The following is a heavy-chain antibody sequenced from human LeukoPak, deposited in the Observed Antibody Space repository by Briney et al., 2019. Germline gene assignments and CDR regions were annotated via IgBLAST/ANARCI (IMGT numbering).Heavy chain of an antibody. Sequence: SETLSLTCTVSGGSISSHSWSWIRQPAGKGLEWIGRLYTSGSTNYNPSVTSRVTMSLDTSKNQFSLKMKYVTAADTAVYYCARDLSYPLYYFDYWGQGTLVTVSS. V-gene: IGHV4-4*07. J-gene: IGHJ4*02. CDR2: LYTSGST. D-gene: IGHD2-2*01. CDR3: ARDLSYPLYYFDY. CDR1: GGSISSHS.